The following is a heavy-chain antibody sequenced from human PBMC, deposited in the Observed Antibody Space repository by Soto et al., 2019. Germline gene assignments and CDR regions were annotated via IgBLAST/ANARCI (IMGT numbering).Heavy chain of an antibody. V-gene: IGHV3-11*06. D-gene: IGHD6-13*01. Sequence: GGSLRLSCAASGFTFSDYYMSWIRQAPGKGLEWVSYISSSSSYTNYADSVKGRFTISRDNAKSSLYLQMNSLRAEDTAVYYCARQTAARYGMDVWGQGTTVTVSS. J-gene: IGHJ6*02. CDR1: GFTFSDYY. CDR3: ARQTAARYGMDV. CDR2: ISSSSSYT.